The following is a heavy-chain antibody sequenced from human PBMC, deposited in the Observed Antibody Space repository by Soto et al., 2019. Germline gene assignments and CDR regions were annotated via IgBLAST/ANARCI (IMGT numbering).Heavy chain of an antibody. CDR2: INHSGST. Sequence: SETLSLTCTVSGGSISSSSYYWGWIRQPPGKGLEWIGEINHSGSTNYNPSLKSRVTISVDTSKNQFSLKLSSVTAADTAVYYCARGGRVGATRFQRYYVMDVWGQGTTVPVSS. J-gene: IGHJ6*02. D-gene: IGHD1-26*01. V-gene: IGHV4-39*07. CDR1: GGSISSSSYY. CDR3: ARGGRVGATRFQRYYVMDV.